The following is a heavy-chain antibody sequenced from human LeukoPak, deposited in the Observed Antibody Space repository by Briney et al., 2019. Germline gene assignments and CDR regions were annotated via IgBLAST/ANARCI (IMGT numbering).Heavy chain of an antibody. J-gene: IGHJ4*02. D-gene: IGHD2-15*01. CDR3: ARDLSRCSGGSCYSVGAIGY. CDR2: INAGNGNT. V-gene: IGHV1-3*01. CDR1: GYTFTSYA. Sequence: ASVTVSCKASGYTFTSYAMHWVRQAPGQRLEWMGWINAGNGNTKYSQKFQGRVTITRDTSASTAYMELSSLRSEDTAVYYCARDLSRCSGGSCYSVGAIGYWGQGTLVTVSS.